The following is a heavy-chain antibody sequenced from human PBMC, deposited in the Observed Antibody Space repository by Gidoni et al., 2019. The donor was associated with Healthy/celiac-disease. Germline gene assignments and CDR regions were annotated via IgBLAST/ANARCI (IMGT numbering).Heavy chain of an antibody. J-gene: IGHJ4*02. Sequence: QLQLQESGSGLVKPSQTLSLTCAVSGGSISSGGYSWSWIRQPPGKGLEWIGYIYHSGSTYYNPSIKSRVTISVDRSKNQFSLKLSSVTAADTAVYYCARGPPFGYDYVWGSYRYRHQRAYFDYWGQGTLVTVSS. V-gene: IGHV4-30-2*01. CDR1: GGSISSGGYS. D-gene: IGHD3-16*02. CDR3: ARGPPFGYDYVWGSYRYRHQRAYFDY. CDR2: IYHSGST.